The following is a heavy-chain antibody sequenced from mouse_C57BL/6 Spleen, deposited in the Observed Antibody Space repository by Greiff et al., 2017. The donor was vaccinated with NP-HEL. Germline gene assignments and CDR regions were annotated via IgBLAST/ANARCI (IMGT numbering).Heavy chain of an antibody. CDR1: GYTFTSYW. CDR3: ARGATTVVATRGFAY. D-gene: IGHD1-1*01. Sequence: VQLQQPGAELVRPGTSVKLSCKASGYTFTSYWMHWVKQRPGQGLEWIGVIDPSDSYTNYNQKFKGKATLTVDTSSSTAYMQLSSLTSEDSAVYYCARGATTVVATRGFAYWGQGTLVTVSA. J-gene: IGHJ3*01. V-gene: IGHV1-59*01. CDR2: IDPSDSYT.